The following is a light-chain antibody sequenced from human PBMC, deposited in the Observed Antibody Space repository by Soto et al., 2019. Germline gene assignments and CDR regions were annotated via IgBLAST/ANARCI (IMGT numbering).Light chain of an antibody. CDR3: SSYTSSSTVV. Sequence: QSVLTQPASVSGSPGQSITISCTGTSGDVGAYDYVSWYQHHPGKAPRLMIFDVNDRPSGVSNRFSGSKSGNTASLTISGLQAEDEADYYCSSYTSSSTVVFGGGTKLTV. J-gene: IGLJ3*02. CDR1: SGDVGAYDY. CDR2: DVN. V-gene: IGLV2-14*03.